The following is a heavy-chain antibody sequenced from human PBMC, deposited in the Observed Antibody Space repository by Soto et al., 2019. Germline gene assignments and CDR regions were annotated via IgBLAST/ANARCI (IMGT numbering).Heavy chain of an antibody. CDR1: GFTFSNYP. V-gene: IGHV3-30*04. J-gene: IGHJ4*02. Sequence: QVQLVESGGGVVQPGKSLRLSCAASGFTFSNYPMNWVRQAPGKGLEWMSVIFYDGRTIHYEDAVKGRFTICRDNSKNTLYPKMNSLRAEDTAVDYGARENGLGVAADSSFDTWGQGARVTVSP. D-gene: IGHD6-13*01. CDR3: ARENGLGVAADSSFDT. CDR2: IFYDGRTI.